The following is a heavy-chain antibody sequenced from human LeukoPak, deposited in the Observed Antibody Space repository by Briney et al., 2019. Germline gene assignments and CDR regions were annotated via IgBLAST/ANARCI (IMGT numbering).Heavy chain of an antibody. J-gene: IGHJ4*02. D-gene: IGHD5-12*01. Sequence: ASVKVSCKVSGYTLTELSMHWVRQAPGKGLEWMGGFDPEDGETIYAQKFQGRVTMTEDTSTDTAYMELSSLRSEDTAVYYCATDSSFRYSGYYSVASFDYWGQGTLVTVSS. CDR2: FDPEDGET. CDR3: ATDSSFRYSGYYSVASFDY. V-gene: IGHV1-24*01. CDR1: GYTLTELS.